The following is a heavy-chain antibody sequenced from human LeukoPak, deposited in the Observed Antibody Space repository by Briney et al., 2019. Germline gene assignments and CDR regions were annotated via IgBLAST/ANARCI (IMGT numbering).Heavy chain of an antibody. J-gene: IGHJ3*02. CDR3: ATPQGYYYDSSGYSTSGAFDI. CDR1: GGTFSSYA. V-gene: IGHV1-69*04. Sequence: ASVKVSCKASGGTFSSYAISWVRQAPGQGLEWMGRIIPILGIANYAQKFQGRVTITADKSTSTAYMELSSLRSEDTAVYYCATPQGYYYDSSGYSTSGAFDIWGQGTMVTVSS. D-gene: IGHD3-22*01. CDR2: IIPILGIA.